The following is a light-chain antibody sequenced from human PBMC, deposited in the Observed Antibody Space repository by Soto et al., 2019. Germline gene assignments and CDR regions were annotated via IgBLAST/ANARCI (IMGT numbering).Light chain of an antibody. V-gene: IGKV3-15*01. J-gene: IGKJ4*01. CDR1: QSVSSY. Sequence: ENVLTQSPATLSLSPGERATHSCRASQSVSSYLAWYQQKPGQAPRLLIYGASTRATGIPARFSGSGSGTEFTLTISSLQSEDFAVYYCQQYNNWPLLTFGGGTKVDI. CDR3: QQYNNWPLLT. CDR2: GAS.